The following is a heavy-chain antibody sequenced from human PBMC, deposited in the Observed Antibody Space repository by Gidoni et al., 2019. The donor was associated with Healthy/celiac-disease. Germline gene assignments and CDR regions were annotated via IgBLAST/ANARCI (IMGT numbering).Heavy chain of an antibody. CDR2: IWYDGSNK. D-gene: IGHD2-2*01. CDR3: ARDSSSTSCIDY. Sequence: QVQLVESGGGVVQPGRSLRLSCAASGFTFSSYGMHWVRQAPGKGLEWVAVIWYDGSNKYYADSVKGRFTISRDNSKNTLYLQMNSLRAEDTAVYYCARDSSSTSCIDYWGQGTLVTVSS. J-gene: IGHJ4*02. CDR1: GFTFSSYG. V-gene: IGHV3-33*01.